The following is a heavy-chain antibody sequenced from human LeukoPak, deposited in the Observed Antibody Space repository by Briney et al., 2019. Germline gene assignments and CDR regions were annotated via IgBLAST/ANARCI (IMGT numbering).Heavy chain of an antibody. CDR3: AKDDDSSGPLDY. V-gene: IGHV3-23*01. CDR2: ISGSGGST. Sequence: GGSLRLSCEASGFTFSAYAMTWVRQAPGKGLEWVSAISGSGGSTYYADSVKGRFTISRDNSKNTLYLQMNSLRAEDTAVYYCAKDDDSSGPLDYWGQGTLVTVSS. J-gene: IGHJ4*02. D-gene: IGHD3-22*01. CDR1: GFTFSAYA.